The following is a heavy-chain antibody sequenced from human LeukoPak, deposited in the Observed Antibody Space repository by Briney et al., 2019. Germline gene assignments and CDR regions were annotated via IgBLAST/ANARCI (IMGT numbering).Heavy chain of an antibody. CDR2: INPSGGST. CDR1: GYTFTSYY. J-gene: IGHJ4*02. Sequence: ASVKVSCKASGYTFTSYYMHWVRQAPGQGLEWMGIINPSGGSTSYAQKFQGRVAMTRDTSTSTVYMELSSLRSEDTAVYYCARDMLAYCGGDCPPGYRGQGTLVTVSS. CDR3: ARDMLAYCGGDCPPGY. D-gene: IGHD2-21*02. V-gene: IGHV1-46*01.